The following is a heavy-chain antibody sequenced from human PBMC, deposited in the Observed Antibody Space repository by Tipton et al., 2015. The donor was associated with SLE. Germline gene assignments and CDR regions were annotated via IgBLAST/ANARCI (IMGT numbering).Heavy chain of an antibody. CDR2: IYYSGST. V-gene: IGHV4-59*01. CDR3: ARGTRFLEWLLPFYMDV. Sequence: TLSLTCTVSGGSISSYYWSWIRQPPGKGLVWIGSIYYSGSTYYNPSLKSRVTISVDTAKNQFSLKLSSVTAADTAVYYCARGTRFLEWLLPFYMDVWGKGTTVTVSS. CDR1: GGSISSYY. J-gene: IGHJ6*03. D-gene: IGHD3-3*01.